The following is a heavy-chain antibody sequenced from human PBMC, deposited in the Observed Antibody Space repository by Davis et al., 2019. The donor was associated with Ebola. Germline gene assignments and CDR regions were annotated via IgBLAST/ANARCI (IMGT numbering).Heavy chain of an antibody. D-gene: IGHD3-3*01. Sequence: PGGSLRLSCAASGFTFSSYTMNWARQAPGKGLEWVSSISSSSSYIYYADSVKGRFTISRDNAKNSLYLQMNSLRAEDTAVYYCARDRSTYYDFWSGSISGDYFDYWGQGTLVTVSS. CDR3: ARDRSTYYDFWSGSISGDYFDY. CDR2: ISSSSSYI. J-gene: IGHJ4*02. V-gene: IGHV3-21*01. CDR1: GFTFSSYT.